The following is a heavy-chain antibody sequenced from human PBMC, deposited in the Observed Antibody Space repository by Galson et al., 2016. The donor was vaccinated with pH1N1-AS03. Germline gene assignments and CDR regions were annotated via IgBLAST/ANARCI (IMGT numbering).Heavy chain of an antibody. CDR1: GFSLSTSGVG. CDR2: IYWNDDI. Sequence: PALVTPTQTLTLTCTFSGFSLSTSGVGVGWIRQAPGKALEWLAIIYWNDDIRYRPSLRNRLTITKDTSKSQVVLTMTNMDPVDTATYFCARAYYGDFADWFDPWGQGTLVTVSS. J-gene: IGHJ5*02. CDR3: ARAYYGDFADWFDP. V-gene: IGHV2-5*01. D-gene: IGHD4-17*01.